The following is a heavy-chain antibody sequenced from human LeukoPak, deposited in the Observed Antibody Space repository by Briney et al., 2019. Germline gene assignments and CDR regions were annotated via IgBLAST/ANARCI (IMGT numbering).Heavy chain of an antibody. J-gene: IGHJ4*02. CDR1: GFTSSSYS. Sequence: GGSLRLSCAASGFTSSSYSMNWVRQAPGKGLEWVSSISSSSSYIYYADSVKGRFTISRDNAKNSLYLQMNSLRAEDTAVYYCARMELWLQPTRVFDYWGQGTLVTVSS. V-gene: IGHV3-21*01. CDR2: ISSSSSYI. D-gene: IGHD5-24*01. CDR3: ARMELWLQPTRVFDY.